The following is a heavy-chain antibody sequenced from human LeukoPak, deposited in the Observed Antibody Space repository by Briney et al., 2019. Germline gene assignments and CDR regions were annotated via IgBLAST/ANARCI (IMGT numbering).Heavy chain of an antibody. D-gene: IGHD6-13*01. CDR2: ISGSGGST. Sequence: GGSLRLSCAASGFTFSSYAMSWVRQAPGKGLEWVSAISGSGGSTYYADSVKGRFTISRDNSKNTLYLQMNSLRAEDTAVYYCAKGQSLSVQQLVYYWGQEPWSPSPQ. CDR1: GFTFSSYA. CDR3: AKGQSLSVQQLVYY. V-gene: IGHV3-23*01. J-gene: IGHJ4*01.